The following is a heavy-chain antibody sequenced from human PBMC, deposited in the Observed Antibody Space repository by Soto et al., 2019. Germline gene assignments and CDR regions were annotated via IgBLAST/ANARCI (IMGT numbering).Heavy chain of an antibody. CDR2: IVPILGTT. Sequence: QVQLVQSGPEVKKPGSSVKVSCKASGGTFSSHTINWLRQAPGQGLEWMGRIVPILGTTNYAQKFQGRVTIPADKSTRTAYMEVNSLTSDDTAVYYCARVVGPSGEPFDYWGQGPLVTVSS. V-gene: IGHV1-69*08. J-gene: IGHJ4*02. CDR3: ARVVGPSGEPFDY. D-gene: IGHD7-27*01. CDR1: GGTFSSHT.